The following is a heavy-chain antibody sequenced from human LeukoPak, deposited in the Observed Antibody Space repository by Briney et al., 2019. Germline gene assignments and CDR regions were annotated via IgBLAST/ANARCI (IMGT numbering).Heavy chain of an antibody. J-gene: IGHJ5*02. CDR2: ISSSSDRM. Sequence: GGSLRLSCAASGFTFSSYAMNWVRQAPGKGLEWVSGISSSSDRMYYADSVKGRFTISRDNSKNTLYLQMNSLRAEDTAVYYCAKGLVSSGWSSSLFDPWGQGTLVTVSS. D-gene: IGHD6-19*01. V-gene: IGHV3-23*01. CDR1: GFTFSSYA. CDR3: AKGLVSSGWSSSLFDP.